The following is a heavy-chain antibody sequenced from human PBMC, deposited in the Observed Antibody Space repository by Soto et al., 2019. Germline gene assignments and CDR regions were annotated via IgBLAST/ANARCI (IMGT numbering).Heavy chain of an antibody. CDR1: GGSISSYY. D-gene: IGHD2-15*01. CDR2: IYYSGST. Sequence: SETLSLTCTVSGGSISSYYWSWTRQPPGKGLEWIGYIYYSGSTNYNPSLKSRVTISVDTSKNQFSLKLSSVTAADTAVYYCARTFSGSCYDVWGQGSTVTVSS. V-gene: IGHV4-59*01. J-gene: IGHJ6*02. CDR3: ARTFSGSCYDV.